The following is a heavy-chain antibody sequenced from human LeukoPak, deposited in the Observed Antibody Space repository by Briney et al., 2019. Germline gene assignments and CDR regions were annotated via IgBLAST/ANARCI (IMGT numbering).Heavy chain of an antibody. Sequence: SETLSLTCTVSGGSISSYYWSWIRQPPGKGLEWIGYIYYSGSTNYNPSLKSRVTISLDTSKNQFSPNPNSVTAADTAVYYCAREGDKYANWFDTWGQGTLVTVSS. CDR1: GGSISSYY. CDR2: IYYSGST. J-gene: IGHJ5*02. CDR3: AREGDKYANWFDT. V-gene: IGHV4-59*01. D-gene: IGHD2-8*01.